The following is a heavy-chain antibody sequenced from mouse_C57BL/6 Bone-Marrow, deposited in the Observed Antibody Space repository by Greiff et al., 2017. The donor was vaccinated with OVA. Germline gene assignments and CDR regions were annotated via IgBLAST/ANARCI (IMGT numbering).Heavy chain of an antibody. CDR2: ISNGGGST. V-gene: IGHV5-12*01. CDR3: ARQRGGYAMDY. CDR1: GFTFSDYY. J-gene: IGHJ4*01. Sequence: EVMLVESGGGLVQPGGSLKLSCAASGFTFSDYYMYWVRQTPEKRLEWVAYISNGGGSTYYPDTVKGRFTISRDNAKNTLYLQMSRLKSEDTAMYYCARQRGGYAMDYWGQGTSVTVSS.